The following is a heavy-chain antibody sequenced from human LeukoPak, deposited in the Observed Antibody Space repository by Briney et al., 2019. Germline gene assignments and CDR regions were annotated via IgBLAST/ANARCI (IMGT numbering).Heavy chain of an antibody. CDR1: GFTLSSYW. Sequence: GGSLRLSCAASGFTLSSYWMSWVRQAPGKGLEWVASIKQDGTEKYYVDSVKGRFTISRDNAKNSLYLQMNSLRAEDTAVYFCARESLVSGTTRGNYYYYGMDVWGQGSTVTVSS. CDR3: ARESLVSGTTRGNYYYYGMDV. J-gene: IGHJ6*02. CDR2: IKQDGTEK. V-gene: IGHV3-7*01. D-gene: IGHD1-7*01.